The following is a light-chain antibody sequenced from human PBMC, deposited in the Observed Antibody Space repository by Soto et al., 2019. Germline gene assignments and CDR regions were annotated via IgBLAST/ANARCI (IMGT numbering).Light chain of an antibody. V-gene: IGLV1-40*01. Sequence: QSALTQPPSVSGAPGQRVTISCTGSSSNIGAGYPVHWYQQLPGTAPKLLVAGNRPSGVPDRFSVSKSGASASLAITGLQAEDEADYYCQSYDGSLSRRWVFGGGTKLTVL. J-gene: IGLJ3*02. CDR1: SSNIGAGYP. CDR2: G. CDR3: QSYDGSLSRRWV.